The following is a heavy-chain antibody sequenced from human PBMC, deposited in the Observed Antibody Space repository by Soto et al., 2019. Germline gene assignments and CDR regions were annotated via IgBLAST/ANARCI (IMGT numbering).Heavy chain of an antibody. CDR1: GYTFASYA. J-gene: IGHJ4*02. D-gene: IGHD2-2*01. Sequence: ASVKVSCKASGYTFASYAISWVRQAPGQGLEWMGWINPYNGNTNYAQKLQGRVTLTTDTSTSTAYMELRSLRSDDTAVYYCARDRLPYCGSTSCSVDYWGQGTLVTVSS. CDR2: INPYNGNT. CDR3: ARDRLPYCGSTSCSVDY. V-gene: IGHV1-18*01.